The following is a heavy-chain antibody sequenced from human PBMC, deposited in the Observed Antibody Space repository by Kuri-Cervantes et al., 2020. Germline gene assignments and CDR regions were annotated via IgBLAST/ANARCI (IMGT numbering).Heavy chain of an antibody. Sequence: GGSLRLSCAASGFTFSSYWMSWVRQAPGKGLEWVSAISGSGGSTYYADSVKGRFTISRDNSKNTLYLQMNSLRAEDTAVYYCAKTGYSSGWYDYYYMDVWGKGTTVTVSS. CDR2: ISGSGGST. CDR3: AKTGYSSGWYDYYYMDV. V-gene: IGHV3-23*01. D-gene: IGHD6-19*01. CDR1: GFTFSSYW. J-gene: IGHJ6*03.